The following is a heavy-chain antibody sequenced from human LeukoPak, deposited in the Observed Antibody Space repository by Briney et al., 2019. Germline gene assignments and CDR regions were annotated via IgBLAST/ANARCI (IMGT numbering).Heavy chain of an antibody. D-gene: IGHD6-19*01. J-gene: IGHJ6*02. CDR3: ARTAPSGYSSGWFTSYYYYGMDV. CDR1: GYTFTGYY. Sequence: ASVKVSCKASGYTFTGYYMHWVRQAHGQGLEWMGWINPNSGGTNYAQKFQGRVTMTRDTSISTAYMELSRLRSDDTAVYYCARTAPSGYSSGWFTSYYYYGMDVWGQGTTVTVSS. V-gene: IGHV1-2*02. CDR2: INPNSGGT.